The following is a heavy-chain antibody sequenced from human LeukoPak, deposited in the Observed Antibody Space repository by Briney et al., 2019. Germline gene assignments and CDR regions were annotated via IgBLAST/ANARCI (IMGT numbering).Heavy chain of an antibody. V-gene: IGHV1-2*02. Sequence: ASVKVSCKASGGTFSSYAISWVRQAPGQGLEWMGWINPNSGGTNYAQKFQGRVTMTRDTSISTAYMELSRLRSDDTAVYYCAREGLVVAATHWFDPWGQGTLVTVSS. CDR1: GGTFSSYA. CDR2: INPNSGGT. J-gene: IGHJ5*02. D-gene: IGHD2-15*01. CDR3: AREGLVVAATHWFDP.